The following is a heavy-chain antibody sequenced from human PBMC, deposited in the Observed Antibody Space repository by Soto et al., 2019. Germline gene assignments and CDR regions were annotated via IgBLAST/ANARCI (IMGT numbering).Heavy chain of an antibody. J-gene: IGHJ1*01. V-gene: IGHV4-39*01. Sequence: SETLSLTCTVCGGSISNASYYWAWIRQSPGKGLEWIGSISYSGSTYFNPSLRSRVAASIDTSTSQFSLRLKSLTATDTALFCCVSHRVPCFSDPVTSVIYF. CDR2: ISYSGST. CDR3: VSHRVPCFSDPVTSVIYF. D-gene: IGHD2-2*01. CDR1: GGSISNASYY.